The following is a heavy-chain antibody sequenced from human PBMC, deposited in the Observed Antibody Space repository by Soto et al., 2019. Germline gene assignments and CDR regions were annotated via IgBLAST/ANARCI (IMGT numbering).Heavy chain of an antibody. CDR2: IYYSGST. CDR3: ARGSTDSYPGSRIFDF. D-gene: IGHD3-10*01. V-gene: IGHV4-39*01. J-gene: IGHJ4*02. Sequence: SETLSLTCTVSGGSISSSSYYWGWIRQPPGKGLEWIGSIYYSGSTYYNPSLKSRVTISVDTSKNQFSLKLSSVTAADTALYYWARGSTDSYPGSRIFDFWGRGTLVTVSS. CDR1: GGSISSSSYY.